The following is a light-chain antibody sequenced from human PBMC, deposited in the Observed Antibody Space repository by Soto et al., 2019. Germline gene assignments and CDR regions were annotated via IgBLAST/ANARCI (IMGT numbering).Light chain of an antibody. V-gene: IGKV1-39*01. CDR3: QQRSNWPIT. CDR1: QSINRF. Sequence: DIQMTQSPSSLSASVVDRVTITCLASQSINRFLNWYQQKPGKAPKLLIYAASSLQSGVPSRFSGSGSGTDFTLTISSLEPEDFAVYYCQQRSNWPITFGQGTRLEIK. J-gene: IGKJ5*01. CDR2: AAS.